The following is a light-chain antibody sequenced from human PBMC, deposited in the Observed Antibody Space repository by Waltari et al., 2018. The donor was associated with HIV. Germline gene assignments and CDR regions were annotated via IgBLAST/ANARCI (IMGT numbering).Light chain of an antibody. CDR3: SSFRSGSTLVV. J-gene: IGLJ2*01. V-gene: IGLV2-14*01. CDR1: SSDVGGYND. CDR2: EVS. Sequence: QSALTQPASVSGSPGQSITISCTGTSSDVGGYNDVSWYQQYPGKAPKLMIYEVSYRPSGVSNRFSGSKSGNTASLTISGLQAEDEAEYYCSSFRSGSTLVVFGGGTKLTVL.